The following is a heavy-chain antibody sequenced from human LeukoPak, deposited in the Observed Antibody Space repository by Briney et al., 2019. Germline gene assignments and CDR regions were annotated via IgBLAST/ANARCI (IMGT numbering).Heavy chain of an antibody. Sequence: SETLSLTCAVYGGSFSGYYWSWIRQPPGKGLEWIGEINHSGSTNYNPSLKSRVTISVDTSKNQFSLKLNSVTAADTAVYYCARAGFALAPHRGTPFDYWGQGTLVTVSS. CDR1: GGSFSGYY. CDR3: ARAGFALAPHRGTPFDY. V-gene: IGHV4-34*01. D-gene: IGHD1-1*01. CDR2: INHSGST. J-gene: IGHJ4*02.